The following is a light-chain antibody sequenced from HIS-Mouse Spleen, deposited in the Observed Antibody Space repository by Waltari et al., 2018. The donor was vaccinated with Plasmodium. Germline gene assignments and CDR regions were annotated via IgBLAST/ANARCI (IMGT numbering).Light chain of an antibody. J-gene: IGLJ3*02. CDR3: YSTDSSGNHRV. CDR1: ALPKHY. Sequence: SYELTQPPSVSVSPGQTARITCAGDALPKHYAYWYQQKSGQAPVLVIYEDSKRPPGSPERFSGSSSGTMATLTISGAQVEDEADYYCYSTDSSGNHRVFGGGTKLTVL. CDR2: EDS. V-gene: IGLV3-10*01.